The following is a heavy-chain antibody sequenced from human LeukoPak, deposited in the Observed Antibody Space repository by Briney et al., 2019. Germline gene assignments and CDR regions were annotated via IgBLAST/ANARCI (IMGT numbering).Heavy chain of an antibody. D-gene: IGHD4-17*01. CDR2: INHGGGT. V-gene: IGHV4-39*07. J-gene: IGHJ4*02. Sequence: SESLSLTCTVSGGSISSTTNYWGWIRQTPGKGLEWIGEINHGGGTNYNPSLKSRATISVDTSKKQFSLNLTSVTAADTAVYYCARGEDGTGDYRPTYFDSWGQGTLVTVSS. CDR1: GGSISSTTNY. CDR3: ARGEDGTGDYRPTYFDS.